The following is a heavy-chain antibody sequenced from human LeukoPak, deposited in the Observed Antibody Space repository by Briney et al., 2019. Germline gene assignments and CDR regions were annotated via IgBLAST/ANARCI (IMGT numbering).Heavy chain of an antibody. Sequence: GGSLRLSCAASGFTFSNACMSWVRQAPGKGLEWVGRIKSNTAGGTTDYAAPVKGRFTISRDDSKNTLYMQMNSLKTEDTAVYYCTTEVAGFYYGSGSPNWAYWGQGTLVTVSS. CDR2: IKSNTAGGTT. D-gene: IGHD3-10*01. J-gene: IGHJ4*02. CDR3: TTEVAGFYYGSGSPNWAY. V-gene: IGHV3-15*01. CDR1: GFTFSNAC.